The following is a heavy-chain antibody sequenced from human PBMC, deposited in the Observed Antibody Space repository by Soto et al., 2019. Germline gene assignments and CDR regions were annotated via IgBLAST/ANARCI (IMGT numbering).Heavy chain of an antibody. CDR2: IYWDDDK. CDR3: AHRVLRTVFGLVTTTAIYFDF. Sequence: QITLNESGPTVVRPTETLTLTCRFSGFSLTTSGVGVGWIRQSPGKAPEWLALIYWDDDKRYSASLKSKLTITKATSKNQVVLTVSVSDPTDTATYYCAHRVLRTVFGLVTTTAIYFDFWGQGTPVAVSS. J-gene: IGHJ4*02. V-gene: IGHV2-5*02. D-gene: IGHD3-3*01. CDR1: GFSLTTSGVG.